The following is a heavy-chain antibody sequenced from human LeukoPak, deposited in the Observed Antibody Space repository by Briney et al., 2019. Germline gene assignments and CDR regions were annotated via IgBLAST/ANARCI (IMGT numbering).Heavy chain of an antibody. J-gene: IGHJ5*02. CDR3: ARDRAGSLHGDNWFDP. CDR2: INTHSGGT. D-gene: IGHD1-14*01. Sequence: ASVKVSCKASGYTFTDYYMHWVRQAPGQGLEWMGWINTHSGGTSYAQKFQGRVTMTRDTSISTAYMELSRLRSDDTAVYYCARDRAGSLHGDNWFDPWGQGTLVTVSS. CDR1: GYTFTDYY. V-gene: IGHV1-2*02.